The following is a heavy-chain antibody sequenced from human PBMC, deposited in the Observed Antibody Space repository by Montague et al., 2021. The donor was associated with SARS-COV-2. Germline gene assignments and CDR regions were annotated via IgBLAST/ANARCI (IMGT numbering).Heavy chain of an antibody. CDR1: GFTFRSYE. J-gene: IGHJ6*02. CDR2: ISSSGSTI. Sequence: SLRLSCAASGFTFRSYEMNWVRQAPGKGLEWVSYISSSGSTIYYADSVKGRFTISRDNAKNSLYLQMNSLRAEDTAVYYCARDREITMVRGAPLYGMDVWGQGTTVTVSS. CDR3: ARDREITMVRGAPLYGMDV. V-gene: IGHV3-48*03. D-gene: IGHD3-10*01.